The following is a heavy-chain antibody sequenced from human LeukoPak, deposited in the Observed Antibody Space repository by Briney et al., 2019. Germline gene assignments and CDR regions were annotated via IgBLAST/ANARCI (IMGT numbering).Heavy chain of an antibody. V-gene: IGHV1-69*06. D-gene: IGHD3-22*01. CDR1: GFTFSSYA. Sequence: GGSLRLSCAASGFTFSSYAISWVRQAPGQGLGWMGGIIPIFGTANYAQKFQGRVTITADKSTSTAYMELSSLRSEDTAVYYCATYYYDSSGYYTRDYWGQGTLVTVSS. J-gene: IGHJ4*02. CDR3: ATYYYDSSGYYTRDY. CDR2: IIPIFGTA.